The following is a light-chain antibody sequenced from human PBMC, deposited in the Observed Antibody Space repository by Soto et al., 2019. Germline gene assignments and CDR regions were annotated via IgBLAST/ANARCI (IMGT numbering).Light chain of an antibody. Sequence: QSALTQPASVSGSPGQSITISCTGTSSDVGGYNYVSWYQQHPGKAPKLMFYDVSNRPSGVSNRFSGSKSDNTASLTISGLQTEDEADYYCSSYSSSSTVVFGGGTKVTVL. J-gene: IGLJ2*01. CDR2: DVS. CDR1: SSDVGGYNY. CDR3: SSYSSSSTVV. V-gene: IGLV2-14*01.